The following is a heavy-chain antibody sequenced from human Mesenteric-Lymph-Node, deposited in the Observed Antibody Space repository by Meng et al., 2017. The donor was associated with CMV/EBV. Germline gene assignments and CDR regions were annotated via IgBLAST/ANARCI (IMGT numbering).Heavy chain of an antibody. V-gene: IGHV3-48*04. CDR1: KFTFSSYA. CDR3: ARDTYCSSTDCYSRGYFDY. J-gene: IGHJ4*02. CDR2: ISSSSSTI. Sequence: GESLKISCAASKFTFSSYAMHWVRQAPGKGLEYVSYISSSSSTIYYADSVKGRFTISRDNARNSLYLQMNSLRAEDTAVYFCARDTYCSSTDCYSRGYFDYWGQGSLVTVSS. D-gene: IGHD2-2*02.